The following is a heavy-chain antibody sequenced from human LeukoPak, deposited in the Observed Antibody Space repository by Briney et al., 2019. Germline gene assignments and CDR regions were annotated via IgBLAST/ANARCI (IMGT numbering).Heavy chain of an antibody. D-gene: IGHD3-10*01. CDR2: ISSSGSTI. CDR3: ARAEYSTMVRGVIVYYGMDV. J-gene: IGHJ6*02. CDR1: GFTFSDYY. V-gene: IGHV3-11*01. Sequence: GGSLRLSCAASGFTFSDYYMSWIRQAPGKGLEWVSYISSSGSTIYYADSVKGRFTISRDNAKNSLFLQMNSLRAEDTAVYNCARAEYSTMVRGVIVYYGMDVWGQGTTVTVSS.